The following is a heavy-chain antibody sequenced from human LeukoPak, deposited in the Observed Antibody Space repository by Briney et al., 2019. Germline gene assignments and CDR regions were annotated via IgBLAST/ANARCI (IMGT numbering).Heavy chain of an antibody. V-gene: IGHV3-30*02. J-gene: IGHJ4*02. D-gene: IGHD2-15*01. CDR2: IRYDGSKK. Sequence: GGSLRLSCAASGFIFSSYGMHWVRQAPGKGLEWVAFIRYDGSKKYYADSVKGRFTISRDNSKNTLYLQMNSLRAEDTAVYYCARDPLHCSGGSCYSEGLDYWGQGTLVTVSS. CDR1: GFIFSSYG. CDR3: ARDPLHCSGGSCYSEGLDY.